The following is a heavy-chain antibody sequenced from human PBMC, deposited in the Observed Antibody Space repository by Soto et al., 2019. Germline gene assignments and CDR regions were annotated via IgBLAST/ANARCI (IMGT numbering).Heavy chain of an antibody. D-gene: IGHD6-6*01. Sequence: GGSLRLSCAASGFTFSSYAMSWVRQAPGKGLEWVSAISGSGGSTYYADSVKGRFTISRDNAKNTQYLQMNSLRTEDSDVSSCEKGGLYSSSTSDAFDIWGQGTMVTVSS. CDR1: GFTFSSYA. CDR3: EKGGLYSSSTSDAFDI. J-gene: IGHJ3*02. CDR2: ISGSGGST. V-gene: IGHV3-23*01.